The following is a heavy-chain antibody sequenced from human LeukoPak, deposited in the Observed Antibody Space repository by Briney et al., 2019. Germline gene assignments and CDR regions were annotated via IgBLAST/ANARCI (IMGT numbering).Heavy chain of an antibody. V-gene: IGHV3-21*01. CDR1: GFTFSSYS. CDR2: ISSSSSYI. Sequence: GGSLRLSSAASGFTFSSYSMNWVRQAPGKGLEWVSSISSSSSYIYYADSVKGRFTISRDNAKNSLYLQMNSLRAEDTAVYYCARESGWHNFDYWGQGTLVTVSS. J-gene: IGHJ4*02. D-gene: IGHD6-19*01. CDR3: ARESGWHNFDY.